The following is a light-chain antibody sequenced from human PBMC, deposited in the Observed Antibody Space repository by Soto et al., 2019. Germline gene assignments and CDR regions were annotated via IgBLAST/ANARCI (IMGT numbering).Light chain of an antibody. CDR2: DVS. CDR3: SSYTSSSTPXV. V-gene: IGLV2-14*01. Sequence: QSALTQPASVSGSPGQSITISCTGTSSDVGGYNYVSWYQQHPGKAPKLMIYDVSNRPSGVSNRFSGSKSGNTASLTISGLQAEDEADYYCSSYTSSSTPXVFGTGTKVTVL. CDR1: SSDVGGYNY. J-gene: IGLJ1*01.